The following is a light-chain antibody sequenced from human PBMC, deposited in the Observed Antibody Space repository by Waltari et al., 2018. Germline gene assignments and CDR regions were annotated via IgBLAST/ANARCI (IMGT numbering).Light chain of an antibody. CDR2: GAS. CDR1: QGIRNY. CDR3: QKSNSAPPP. Sequence: DIQMTQSPLSLSASVGDRVSITCRASQGIRNYLAWYQQTPGKVPKLLIYGASTLQSGVPSRFSGRGSGTDFTLTISSLQPEDVATYYCQKSNSAPPPFGPGTRVDLK. V-gene: IGKV1-27*01. J-gene: IGKJ3*01.